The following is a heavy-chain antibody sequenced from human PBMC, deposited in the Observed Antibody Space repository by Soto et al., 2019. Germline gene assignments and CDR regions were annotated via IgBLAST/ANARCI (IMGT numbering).Heavy chain of an antibody. CDR2: ISAYNGNT. J-gene: IGHJ3*02. Sequence: GASVKVSCKASGYTFTSYGISWVRQAPGQGVEWMGWISAYNGNTNYAQKLQGRVTMTTDTSTSTVYMELRSLRSDDTAVYYCARDLPPAYCGGDCYDAFDIWGQGTMVTVSS. V-gene: IGHV1-18*01. CDR3: ARDLPPAYCGGDCYDAFDI. CDR1: GYTFTSYG. D-gene: IGHD2-21*02.